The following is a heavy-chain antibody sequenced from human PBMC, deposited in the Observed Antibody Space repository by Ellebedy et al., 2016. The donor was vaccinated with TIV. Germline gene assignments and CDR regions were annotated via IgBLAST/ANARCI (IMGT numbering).Heavy chain of an antibody. CDR1: GFTFGDYA. CDR3: TYQQWLGGNLWYYYYYYGMDV. CDR2: IRSKAYGGTT. D-gene: IGHD6-19*01. Sequence: PGGSLRLSCTASGFTFGDYAMSWFRQAPGKGLEWVGFIRSKAYGGTTEYAASVKGRFTISRDDSKSIAYLQMNSLKTEDTAVYYCTYQQWLGGNLWYYYYYYGMDVWGQGTTVTVSS. V-gene: IGHV3-49*03. J-gene: IGHJ6*02.